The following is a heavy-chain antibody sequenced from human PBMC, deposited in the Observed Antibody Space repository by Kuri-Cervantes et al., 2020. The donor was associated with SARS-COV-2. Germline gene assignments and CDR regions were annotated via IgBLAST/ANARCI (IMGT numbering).Heavy chain of an antibody. J-gene: IGHJ6*02. D-gene: IGHD6-6*01. CDR3: ARGGSSYYCYAMDV. Sequence: LTCAASGFTFSSYWMSWVRQAPGKGLEWVANIKQDGSEKYYVDSVKGRFTISRDNAKNSLYLQMNSLRAEDTAVYYCARGGSSYYCYAMDVWGRGTTVTVSS. CDR1: GFTFSSYW. V-gene: IGHV3-7*03. CDR2: IKQDGSEK.